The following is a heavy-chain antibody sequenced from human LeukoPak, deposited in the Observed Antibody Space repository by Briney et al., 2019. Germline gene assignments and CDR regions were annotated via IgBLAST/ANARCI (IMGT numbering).Heavy chain of an antibody. CDR1: GCSFTSYL. CDR3: ARPGVDYYGMDV. D-gene: IGHD2-8*01. Sequence: SVEALIPYCNCSGCSFTSYLIGLVREMPGKGMGWVGIFYPGGSDTTYRQSFQGQVTISADKSISTAYLQWSSLKASDTAMYYCARPGVDYYGMDVWGQGTTVTVSS. V-gene: IGHV5-51*01. J-gene: IGHJ6*02. CDR2: FYPGGSDT.